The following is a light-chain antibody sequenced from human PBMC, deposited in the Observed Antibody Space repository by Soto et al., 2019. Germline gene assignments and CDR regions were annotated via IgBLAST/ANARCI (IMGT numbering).Light chain of an antibody. CDR3: QQYDDSIT. V-gene: IGKV3-20*01. CDR1: QSVSNNY. J-gene: IGKJ5*01. CDR2: GAS. Sequence: EIVLTQSPVTLSLSPGESATLSCRASQSVSNNYLAWYQQKPGRAPRLLFYGASNRATGIPDRFSGSGSGTDFTLTISRLEPEDFAVFYCQQYDDSITFGQGTRLEIE.